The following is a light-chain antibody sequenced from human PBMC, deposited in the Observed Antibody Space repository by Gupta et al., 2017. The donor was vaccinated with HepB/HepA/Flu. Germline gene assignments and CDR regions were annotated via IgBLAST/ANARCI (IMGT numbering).Light chain of an antibody. CDR1: QSLLNSNGYHY. CDR3: MQGLHPPST. Sequence: DIVMTQFPLSLPVTPGEPASISCRSSQSLLNSNGYHYLDWYVQKPGQSPQLLISVVSLRASGVPDRFSGSGSGTXFTLTIXRVEAEDVGVYYCMQGLHPPSTFGXGTKVEIK. J-gene: IGKJ4*01. V-gene: IGKV2-28*01. CDR2: VVS.